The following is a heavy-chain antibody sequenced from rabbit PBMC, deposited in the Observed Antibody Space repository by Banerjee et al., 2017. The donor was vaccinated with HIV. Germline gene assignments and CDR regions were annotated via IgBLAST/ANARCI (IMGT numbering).Heavy chain of an antibody. CDR2: IYTGSGSA. J-gene: IGHJ4*01. V-gene: IGHV1S45*01. CDR3: ARDDGGSTYYPL. Sequence: QEQLEESGGDLVKPEGSLTLTCTASGFSFSSSYWICWVRQAPGKGLEWIACIYTGSGSALYVSWAKGRFTISKTSSTTVTLQMTSLTDADTATYFCARDDGGSTYYPLWGPGTLVTVS. D-gene: IGHD8-1*01. CDR1: GFSFSSSYW.